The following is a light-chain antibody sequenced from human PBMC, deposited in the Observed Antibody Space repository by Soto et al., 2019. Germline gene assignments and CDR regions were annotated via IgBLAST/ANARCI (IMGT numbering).Light chain of an antibody. CDR2: AAS. J-gene: IGKJ2*01. CDR1: QGIRND. V-gene: IGKV1-6*01. Sequence: AIQMTQSPSSLSASVADRVTITCRASQGIRNDLGRYQQKPGKAPKLLMYAASSLQGGVPSRFSGSGSCTDLTLTISSLQPEDFATYYCLQDYYYPFTFGQGPKLEIE. CDR3: LQDYYYPFT.